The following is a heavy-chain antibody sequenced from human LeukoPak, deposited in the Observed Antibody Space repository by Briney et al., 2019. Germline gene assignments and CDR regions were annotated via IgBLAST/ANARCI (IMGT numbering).Heavy chain of an antibody. CDR2: MNPNSANT. V-gene: IGHV1-8*01. J-gene: IGHJ4*02. CDR3: VRGNILTGYSQSVVY. D-gene: IGHD3-9*01. Sequence: ASVKVSCKASGYTFATYDINWVRQATGQGPEWMGWMNPNSANTGYAQKFQGRVTMTRSPSISTAYMELSSLTSEDTAVYYCVRGNILTGYSQSVVYWGQGTLVAVSS. CDR1: GYTFATYD.